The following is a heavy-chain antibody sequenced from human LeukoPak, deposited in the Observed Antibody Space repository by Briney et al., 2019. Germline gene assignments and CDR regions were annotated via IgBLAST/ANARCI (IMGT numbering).Heavy chain of an antibody. J-gene: IGHJ5*02. CDR2: IYISGTT. V-gene: IGHV4-61*02. CDR1: GGSISSRGYY. CDR3: ARGERGYSGYDSGRRFDP. D-gene: IGHD5-12*01. Sequence: PSQTLSLTCTVSGGSISSRGYYWSWIRQPAGKGLEWIGRIYISGTTNYNPSLKSRVTISVDTSKNQFSLKLSSVTAADTAVYYCARGERGYSGYDSGRRFDPWGQGTLVTVSS.